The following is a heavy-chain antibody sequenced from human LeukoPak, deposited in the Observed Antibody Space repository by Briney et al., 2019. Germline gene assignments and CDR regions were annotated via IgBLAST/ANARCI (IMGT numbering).Heavy chain of an antibody. Sequence: SETLSLTCAVYGGSFSGYYWSWIRQPPGKGLEWIGEINHSGSTNYNPSLKSRVTISVDTSKNQFSLKLSSVTAADTAVYYCARGVVYSGYENWGQGTLVTVSS. CDR1: GGSFSGYY. CDR3: ARGVVYSGYEN. V-gene: IGHV4-34*01. D-gene: IGHD5-12*01. CDR2: INHSGST. J-gene: IGHJ4*02.